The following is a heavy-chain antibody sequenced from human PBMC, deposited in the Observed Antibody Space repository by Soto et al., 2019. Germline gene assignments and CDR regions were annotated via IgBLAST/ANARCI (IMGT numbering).Heavy chain of an antibody. Sequence: PSETLSLTCSVSGGSISDGGFYWSWIRQPPGKRLEWIGYVYYSGTTNYNPSLKSRVTISVDLSKNQFSLRLSSVTTADTALYYCARTTAVPNSLRSRYFFDYWGQGTLVTVSS. J-gene: IGHJ4*02. CDR1: GGSISDGGFY. V-gene: IGHV4-61*08. CDR2: VYYSGTT. CDR3: ARTTAVPNSLRSRYFFDY. D-gene: IGHD4-17*01.